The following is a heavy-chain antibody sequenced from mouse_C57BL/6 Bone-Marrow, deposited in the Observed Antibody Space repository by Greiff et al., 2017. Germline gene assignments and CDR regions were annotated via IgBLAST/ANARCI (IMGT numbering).Heavy chain of an antibody. D-gene: IGHD2-4*01. Sequence: QVQLQQPGAELVKPGASVKLSCKASGYTFTSYWMHWVKQRPGQGLEWIGMIHPNSGSTNYNEKFKSKATLTVDKSSSTAYMQLSSLTSEDSAVYYCARIYYDYALYYWGQGTTLTVSS. V-gene: IGHV1-64*01. CDR2: IHPNSGST. CDR3: ARIYYDYALYY. J-gene: IGHJ2*01. CDR1: GYTFTSYW.